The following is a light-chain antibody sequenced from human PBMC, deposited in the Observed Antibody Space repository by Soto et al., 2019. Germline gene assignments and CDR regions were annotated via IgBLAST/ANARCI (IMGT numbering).Light chain of an antibody. V-gene: IGKV1-5*01. CDR2: DAS. CDR3: QQYDTYPLT. Sequence: DIQMTQSPSTLSESVGDRVTITCGASQSINNWLAWYQQKPGKAPKFLIYDASTLESGVPSRFSGSASGTEFTLTISSLQPEDFATYYCQQYDTYPLTFGGGTRVQIK. J-gene: IGKJ4*01. CDR1: QSINNW.